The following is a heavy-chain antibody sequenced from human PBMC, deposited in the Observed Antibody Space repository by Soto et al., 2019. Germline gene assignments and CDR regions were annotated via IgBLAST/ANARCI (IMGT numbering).Heavy chain of an antibody. CDR3: AHPRGYGVFDAYDI. CDR1: GFTFSSYW. J-gene: IGHJ3*02. V-gene: IGHV3-74*01. Sequence: EVQLVESGGGLVQPGGSLRLSCAASGFTFSSYWMHWVRQAPGKGLVWVSAISRDGFDIYYADSVKGRFTISRDNSKHMLFLQMNSLRTEDTAVYYCAHPRGYGVFDAYDIWGQGAMVTVSS. D-gene: IGHD4-17*01. CDR2: ISRDGFDI.